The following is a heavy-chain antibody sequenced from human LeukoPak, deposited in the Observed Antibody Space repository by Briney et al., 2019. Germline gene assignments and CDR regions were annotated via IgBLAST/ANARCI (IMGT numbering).Heavy chain of an antibody. D-gene: IGHD1-26*01. CDR3: ARLSIDTSCLDS. CDR2: INSGGST. V-gene: IGHV4-61*02. CDR1: GSSISSDSYY. Sequence: SQTLSLTCTVSGSSISSDSYYWSWIRQPAGKGLEWIGRINSGGSTNYNHSLKSRATMSVDTSKNQFSVNVSSVTAADAAMYYCARLSIDTSCLDSWGQGTLVTVSS. J-gene: IGHJ4*02.